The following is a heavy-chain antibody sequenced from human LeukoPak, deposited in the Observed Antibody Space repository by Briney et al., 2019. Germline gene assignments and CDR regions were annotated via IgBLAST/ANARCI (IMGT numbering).Heavy chain of an antibody. D-gene: IGHD3-10*01. CDR2: IYYSGST. Sequence: SETLSLTCTVSGGSISSYYWSWIRQPPGKGLEWIGYIYYSGSTNYNPSLKSRVTISVDTSKNQFSLKLSSVTAADTAVYYCARSYGSGSYLDAFDIWGQGTMVTVSS. V-gene: IGHV4-59*12. CDR3: ARSYGSGSYLDAFDI. J-gene: IGHJ3*02. CDR1: GGSISSYY.